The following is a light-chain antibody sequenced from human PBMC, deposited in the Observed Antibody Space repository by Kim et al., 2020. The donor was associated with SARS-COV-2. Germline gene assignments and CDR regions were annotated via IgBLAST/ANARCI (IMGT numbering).Light chain of an antibody. V-gene: IGLV7-43*01. CDR3: LVMHGGAWV. Sequence: PGVKVTLTVASSSGAVTRGYYPNWFQHKPGQAPRALIYTTGNKHSWTPARFSGSLLGGKAALTLSGVQPEDEAEYFCLVMHGGAWVFGGGTQLTVL. J-gene: IGLJ3*02. CDR2: TTG. CDR1: SGAVTRGYY.